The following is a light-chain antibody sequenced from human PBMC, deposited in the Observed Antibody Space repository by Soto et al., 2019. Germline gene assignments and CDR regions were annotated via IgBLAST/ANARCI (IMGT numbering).Light chain of an antibody. J-gene: IGLJ2*01. CDR2: EVS. CDR3: SSYTGTSPLII. CDR1: SSDVGGYNY. Sequence: QSALTQPASVSGSPGQSITISCTGTSSDVGGYNYVSWYQHHPGKAPKLIIFEVSNRPSGVSNRFSGSKSDNTASLTISGLQAEDEADYYCSSYTGTSPLIIFGGGTQLTVL. V-gene: IGLV2-14*01.